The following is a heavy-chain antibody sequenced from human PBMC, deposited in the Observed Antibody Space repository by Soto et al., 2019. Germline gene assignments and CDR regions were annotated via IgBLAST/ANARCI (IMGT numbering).Heavy chain of an antibody. CDR3: ARHGGKFFDY. V-gene: IGHV4-4*02. CDR1: GGSLSSGNW. J-gene: IGHJ4*02. Sequence: QVQLQESGPGLVKPLGTLSLTCAVSGGSLSSGNWWSWVRQPPGKGLEWIGQIYDSGGNSYNPSLKSRVTISVDKSKNQLSLNLSSMAAADTAVYYCARHGGKFFDYWGQGTLVTVSS. CDR2: IYDSGGN.